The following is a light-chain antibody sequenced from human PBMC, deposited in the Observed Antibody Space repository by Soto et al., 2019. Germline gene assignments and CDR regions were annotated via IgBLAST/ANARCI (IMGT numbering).Light chain of an antibody. Sequence: DTQLTQSPSSVSAFVGDRVTITCRASPGISNWLAWYQQKPGKAPKLLIYAASSLQSGVPSRFSGRGSGTDFTLTSTSLQPEDVATYYCQQANSFPRFGPGTKVDI. CDR2: AAS. CDR3: QQANSFPR. V-gene: IGKV1-12*01. CDR1: PGISNW. J-gene: IGKJ3*01.